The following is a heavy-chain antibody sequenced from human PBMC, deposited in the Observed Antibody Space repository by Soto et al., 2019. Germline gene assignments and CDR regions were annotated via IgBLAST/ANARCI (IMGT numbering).Heavy chain of an antibody. CDR1: EFTFSSYG. D-gene: IGHD3-3*01. CDR3: ARDRAFWSGTPDAFDV. J-gene: IGHJ3*01. V-gene: IGHV3-30*03. CDR2: ISYDGTNK. Sequence: QVQLVESGGGVVQPGRSLRLSCAASEFTFSSYGMHWVRQAPGKGLEWLSVISYDGTNKYYTDSVKGRFTISRDNSKNTLYLQMNSLRGEDTALYYCARDRAFWSGTPDAFDVWGQGTMVTVSS.